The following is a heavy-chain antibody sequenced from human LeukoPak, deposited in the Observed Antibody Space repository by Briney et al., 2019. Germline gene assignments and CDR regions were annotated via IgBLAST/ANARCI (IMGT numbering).Heavy chain of an antibody. CDR2: ISYDGSNK. CDR1: GFTFSSYA. D-gene: IGHD6-6*01. J-gene: IGHJ6*03. Sequence: GRSLRLSCAASGFTFSSYAMHWVRQAPGKGLEWVAVISYDGSNKYYADSVKGRFTISRDNSKNTLYLQMNSLRAEDTAVYYCAREFEYSSSADYYYYMDVWGKGTTVTVSS. V-gene: IGHV3-30-3*01. CDR3: AREFEYSSSADYYYYMDV.